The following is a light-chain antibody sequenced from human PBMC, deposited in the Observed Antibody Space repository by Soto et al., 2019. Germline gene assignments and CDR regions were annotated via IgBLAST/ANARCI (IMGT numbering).Light chain of an antibody. CDR2: GAS. CDR1: QTVTNTY. J-gene: IGKJ1*01. Sequence: EIVLTQSPGTLSLSPGERATLSCRASQTVTNTYLAWYQQKSGQAPRLLIYGASSRATGIPDRFSGSGSGTDFPLTISSLEPEDFAVYFCHHCGGSQPFGQGTKVETK. CDR3: HHCGGSQP. V-gene: IGKV3-20*01.